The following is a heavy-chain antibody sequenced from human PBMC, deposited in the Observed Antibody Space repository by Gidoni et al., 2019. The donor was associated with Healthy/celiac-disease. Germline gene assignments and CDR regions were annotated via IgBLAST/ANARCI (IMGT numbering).Heavy chain of an antibody. CDR1: GGSISSYY. CDR3: AGHRNWNDVWFDP. Sequence: QVQLQESGPGLVKPSETLSLTCTVSGGSISSYYWSWIRQPPGKGLAWIGYIYYSGSTNYNPSLKSRVTISVDTSKNQFSLKLSSVTAADTAVYYCAGHRNWNDVWFDPWGQGTLVTVSS. D-gene: IGHD1-1*01. J-gene: IGHJ5*02. V-gene: IGHV4-59*01. CDR2: IYYSGST.